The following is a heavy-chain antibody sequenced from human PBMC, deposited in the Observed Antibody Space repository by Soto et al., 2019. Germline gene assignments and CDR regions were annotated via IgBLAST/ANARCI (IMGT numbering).Heavy chain of an antibody. CDR2: INIVGGNT. Sequence: GGSLRLSCATSGLNFSGSAMHWARQASGKGLEWVSSINIVGGNTNYADSVRGRFTMSRDDSKNTVFLQMNSLRAEDTAIYYCSKNYYFDSWGQGTLVTVSS. CDR1: GLNFSGSA. V-gene: IGHV3-23*01. CDR3: SKNYYFDS. J-gene: IGHJ4*02.